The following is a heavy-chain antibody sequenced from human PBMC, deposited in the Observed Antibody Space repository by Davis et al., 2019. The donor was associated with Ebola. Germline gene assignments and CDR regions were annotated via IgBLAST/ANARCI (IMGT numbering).Heavy chain of an antibody. V-gene: IGHV5-51*01. D-gene: IGHD3-16*01. Sequence: PGGSLRLSCKGSGYSFTSYWIGWVRQMPGKGLEWMGIIYPGDSDTRYSPSFQGHVTIPADKSIATASLQWSSLKASDTAMYYCARRAAVAYDHVWGISRHDAFDIWGQGTMVTVSS. CDR3: ARRAAVAYDHVWGISRHDAFDI. CDR1: GYSFTSYW. CDR2: IYPGDSDT. J-gene: IGHJ3*02.